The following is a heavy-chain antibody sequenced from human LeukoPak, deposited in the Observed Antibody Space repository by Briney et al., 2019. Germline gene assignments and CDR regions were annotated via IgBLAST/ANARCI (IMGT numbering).Heavy chain of an antibody. J-gene: IGHJ4*02. CDR1: GDSISSGGNY. D-gene: IGHD5-12*01. CDR3: ARWGNSGYDSGYFDY. Sequence: SETLSLNCTVSGDSISSGGNYWSWLRQHPGKGLEWIGYIYYSGSTYYNPSLKSRLTISVDTSKNQFSLKLSSVTAADTAVYYCARWGNSGYDSGYFDYWGQGTLVTVSS. CDR2: IYYSGST. V-gene: IGHV4-31*03.